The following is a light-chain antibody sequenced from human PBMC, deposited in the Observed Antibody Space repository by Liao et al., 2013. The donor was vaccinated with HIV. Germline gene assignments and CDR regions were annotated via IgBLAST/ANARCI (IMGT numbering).Light chain of an antibody. J-gene: IGLJ1*01. Sequence: SYELTQPPSVSVSPGQTASVTCSGHRLGDKFACWYQQKPGQSPLLVMYQDDKRPSGIPERFSGSKSGNTATLTISETQALDEADYYCQAWDISHVCVFGTGTKVTVL. CDR3: QAWDISHVCV. CDR1: RLGDKF. V-gene: IGLV3-1*01. CDR2: QDD.